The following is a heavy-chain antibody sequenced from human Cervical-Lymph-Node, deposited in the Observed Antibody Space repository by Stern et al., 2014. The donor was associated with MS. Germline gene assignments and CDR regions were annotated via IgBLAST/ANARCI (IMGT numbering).Heavy chain of an antibody. CDR1: GFSLSTSGVG. D-gene: IGHD3-22*01. Sequence: QVTLKESGPTLVKPTQTLTLTCTFSGFSLSTSGVGVGWIRQPPGKALEWLAPIYWNDDKRYSPSLESSLTITKDTSKNQVVLTMRNMDPVDTATYYCVHTKYYDSSGYYYQYYYGMDVWGQGTTVTVSS. CDR3: VHTKYYDSSGYYYQYYYGMDV. V-gene: IGHV2-5*01. J-gene: IGHJ6*02. CDR2: IYWNDDK.